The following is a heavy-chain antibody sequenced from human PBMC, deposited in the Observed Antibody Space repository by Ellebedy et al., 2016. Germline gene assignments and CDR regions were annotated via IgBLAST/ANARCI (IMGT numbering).Heavy chain of an antibody. CDR3: ARGHLEWLFWGNYFDY. D-gene: IGHD3-3*01. Sequence: SETLSLTCAVSGGSISSSNWWSWVRQPPGKGLEWIGEIYHSGSTNYNQSLKSRVTISVDKSKNQFSLKLSSVTAADTAVYYCARGHLEWLFWGNYFDYWGQGTLVTVSS. CDR2: IYHSGST. J-gene: IGHJ4*02. CDR1: GGSISSSNW. V-gene: IGHV4-4*02.